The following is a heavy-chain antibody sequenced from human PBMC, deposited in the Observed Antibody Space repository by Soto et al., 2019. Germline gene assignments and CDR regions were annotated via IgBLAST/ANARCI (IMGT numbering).Heavy chain of an antibody. CDR2: ITTSSAYI. J-gene: IGHJ5*02. D-gene: IGHD2-21*01. CDR3: VRSGTARLLRHSWFDT. V-gene: IGHV3-21*01. Sequence: ESGGGLVKPGGSLRLSCAASGFTFNTYDMNWVRQAPGKGLEWVSSITTSSAYIYYVDSLKGRITISRDNAKNSLFLQMNSLRAEDTAVYYCVRSGTARLLRHSWFDTWGQGTLVTVSS. CDR1: GFTFNTYD.